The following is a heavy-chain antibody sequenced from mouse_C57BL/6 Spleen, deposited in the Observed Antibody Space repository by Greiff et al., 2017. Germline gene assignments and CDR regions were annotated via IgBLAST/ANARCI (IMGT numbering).Heavy chain of an antibody. CDR3: ARDANGSSYDYAMDY. D-gene: IGHD1-1*01. Sequence: EVKLMESGGGLVQSGRSLRLSCATSGFTFSDFYMEWVRQAPGKGLEWIAASRNKANDYTTEYSASVKGRFLVSRDTSQSILYLQMNALRAEDTAIYYCARDANGSSYDYAMDYWGQGTSVTVSS. CDR1: GFTFSDFY. CDR2: SRNKANDYTT. J-gene: IGHJ4*01. V-gene: IGHV7-1*01.